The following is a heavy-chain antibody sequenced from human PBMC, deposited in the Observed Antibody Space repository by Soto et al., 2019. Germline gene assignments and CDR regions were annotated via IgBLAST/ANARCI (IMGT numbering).Heavy chain of an antibody. CDR3: ASLYDYIWGSYRSPYYFDY. Sequence: SETLSLTCTVSGGSISSSSYYWGWIRQPPGKGLEWIGSIYYSGSTYYNPSLKSRVTISVDTSKNQFSLKLSSVTAADTAVYYCASLYDYIWGSYRSPYYFDYWGQGTLVTVSS. CDR2: IYYSGST. CDR1: GGSISSSSYY. V-gene: IGHV4-39*01. J-gene: IGHJ4*02. D-gene: IGHD3-16*02.